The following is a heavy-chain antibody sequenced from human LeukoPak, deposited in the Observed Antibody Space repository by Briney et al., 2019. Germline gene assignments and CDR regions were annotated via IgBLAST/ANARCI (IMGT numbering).Heavy chain of an antibody. V-gene: IGHV1-18*01. CDR1: GYTFTSYG. J-gene: IGHJ6*03. D-gene: IGHD3-10*01. CDR2: ISAYNGNT. Sequence: GASVKVSCKASGYTFTSYGIGWVRQAPGQGLEWMGWISAYNGNTNYAQKLQGRVTMTTDTSTSTASMELRSLRSDDTAVYYCARVFTMFRGAHWYYYYYMDVWGKGTTVTVSS. CDR3: ARVFTMFRGAHWYYYYYMDV.